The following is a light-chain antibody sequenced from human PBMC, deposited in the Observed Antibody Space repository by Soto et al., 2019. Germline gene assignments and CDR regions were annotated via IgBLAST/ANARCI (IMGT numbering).Light chain of an antibody. V-gene: IGKV1-5*01. CDR2: DAS. CDR1: QTISSW. J-gene: IGKJ1*01. CDR3: QQYNSYPWT. Sequence: DIQMTQSPSTLSASVRDRVTITCRASQTISSWLAWFQQKPGKAPKLLIYDASSLESGVPSRFSGSGSGTEFTLTISSLQPDDLATYYCQQYNSYPWTFGQGTKVEI.